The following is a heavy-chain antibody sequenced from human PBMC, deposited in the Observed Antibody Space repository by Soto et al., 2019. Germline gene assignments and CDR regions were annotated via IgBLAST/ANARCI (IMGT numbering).Heavy chain of an antibody. J-gene: IGHJ3*01. Sequence: QVQLLESGGGVVQPGRSLRLSCAASGFTFSSYGMHWVRQAPGKGLEWVAVISYDGSNKYYADSVKGRFTISRDNSKNTLYLQMNSLRAEDAAVYYCANDTGAIRTTTPFDLWGQGTMVTVSS. CDR1: GFTFSSYG. D-gene: IGHD4-17*01. CDR3: ANDTGAIRTTTPFDL. CDR2: ISYDGSNK. V-gene: IGHV3-30*18.